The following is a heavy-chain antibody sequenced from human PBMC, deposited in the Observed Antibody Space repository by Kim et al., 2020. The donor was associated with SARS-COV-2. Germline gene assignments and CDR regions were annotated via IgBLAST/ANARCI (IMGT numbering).Heavy chain of an antibody. CDR1: GFTFSSYA. V-gene: IGHV3-23*03. CDR2: IYSGGSRT. CDR3: AKDGGYTGYDVGRLLDY. J-gene: IGHJ4*02. Sequence: GGSLRLSCAASGFTFSSYAMSWVRQAPGKGLEWVSVIYSGGSRTYYADSVKGRFTISRDNSKNTLYLQMNSLRAEDTAVYYCAKDGGYTGYDVGRLLDYWGQGTLVTVSS. D-gene: IGHD5-12*01.